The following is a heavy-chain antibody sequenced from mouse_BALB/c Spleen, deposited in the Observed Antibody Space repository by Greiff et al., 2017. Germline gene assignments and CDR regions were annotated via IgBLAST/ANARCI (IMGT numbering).Heavy chain of an antibody. CDR2: IWAGGST. CDR3: AREDYGNYWFAY. D-gene: IGHD2-1*01. Sequence: VKLMESGPGLVAPSQSLSITCTVSGFSLTSYGVHWVRQPPGKGLEWLGVIWAGGSTNYNSALMSRLSISKDNSKSQVFLKMNSLQTDDTAMYYCAREDYGNYWFAYWGQGTLVTVSA. V-gene: IGHV2-9*02. CDR1: GFSLTSYG. J-gene: IGHJ3*01.